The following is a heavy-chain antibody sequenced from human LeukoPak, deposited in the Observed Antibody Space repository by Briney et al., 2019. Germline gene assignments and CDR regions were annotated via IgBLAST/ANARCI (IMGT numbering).Heavy chain of an antibody. D-gene: IGHD4-17*01. Sequence: ASVRVSCKASGYTFTSYDINWVRQATGQGLEWVGWMNPNSGNTGYAQKFQGRVTITRNTSISTAYMELSSLRSEDTAVYYCARGSLRYYYMDVWGKGTTVTVSS. CDR3: ARGSLRYYYMDV. V-gene: IGHV1-8*01. CDR2: MNPNSGNT. J-gene: IGHJ6*03. CDR1: GYTFTSYD.